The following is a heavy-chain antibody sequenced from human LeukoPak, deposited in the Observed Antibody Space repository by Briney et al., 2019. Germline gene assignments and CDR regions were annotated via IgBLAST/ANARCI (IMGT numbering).Heavy chain of an antibody. CDR1: GFTFSSYG. V-gene: IGHV3-33*01. J-gene: IGHJ6*04. CDR3: ARATKITYYDILTGYYPPSYYYYYGMDV. Sequence: GGSPRLSCAASGFTFSSYGMHWVRQAPGKGLEWVAVIWYDGSNKYYADSVKGRFTISRDNSKNTLYPQMNSLRAEDTAVYYCARATKITYYDILTGYYPPSYYYYYGMDVWGKGTTVTVSS. CDR2: IWYDGSNK. D-gene: IGHD3-9*01.